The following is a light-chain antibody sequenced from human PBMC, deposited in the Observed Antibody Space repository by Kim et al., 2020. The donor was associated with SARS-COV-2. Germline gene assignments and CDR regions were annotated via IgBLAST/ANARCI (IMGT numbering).Light chain of an antibody. Sequence: QLVLTQPPSASASLGASVKLTCTLSSGHSDFSIAWHQQQPEKGPRYLMKLNSDGSQNKGDGIPDRFSGSSSGAERYLTISSLQSEDEADYYCETWGTGIPVFGGGTKLTVL. CDR3: ETWGTGIPV. J-gene: IGLJ2*01. CDR1: SGHSDFS. V-gene: IGLV4-69*02. CDR2: LNSDGSQ.